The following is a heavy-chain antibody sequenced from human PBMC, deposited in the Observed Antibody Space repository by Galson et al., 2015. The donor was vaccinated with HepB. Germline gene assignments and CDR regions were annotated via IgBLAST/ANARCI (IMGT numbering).Heavy chain of an antibody. D-gene: IGHD6-13*01. V-gene: IGHV1-69*13. CDR1: GGTFSSYA. Sequence: SVKVSCKASGGTFSSYAISWVRQAPGQGLEWMGGIIPIFGTANYAQKFQGRVTITADESTSTAYMELSSLRSEDTAVYYCAREPSIAAAGPYWYFDLWGRGTLVTVSS. CDR2: IIPIFGTA. CDR3: AREPSIAAAGPYWYFDL. J-gene: IGHJ2*01.